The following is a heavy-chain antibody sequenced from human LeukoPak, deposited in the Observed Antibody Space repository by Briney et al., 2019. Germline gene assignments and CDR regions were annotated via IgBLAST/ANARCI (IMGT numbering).Heavy chain of an antibody. V-gene: IGHV3-9*01. CDR3: AKVSGGRRAAAGTPDV. J-gene: IGHJ6*04. CDR1: GFTFDDYA. Sequence: GGSLRLSCAASGFTFDDYAMHWVRQAPGKGLEWVSGISWNSGSIGYADSVKGRFTISRDNAKNSLYLQMNSLRAEDTALYYCAKVSGGRRAAAGTPDVWGKGTTVTVSS. CDR2: ISWNSGSI. D-gene: IGHD6-13*01.